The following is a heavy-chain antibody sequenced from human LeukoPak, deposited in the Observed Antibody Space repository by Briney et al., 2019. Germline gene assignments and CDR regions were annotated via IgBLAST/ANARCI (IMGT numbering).Heavy chain of an antibody. CDR2: INSDGSST. D-gene: IGHD1-26*01. Sequence: GGSLRLSCAASGFTFSSYWMHWVRQAPGKGLVWVSRINSDGSSTSYADSVKGRFTISRDNAKNTLYLQTNSLRAEDTAVYYCARVGGGSPYAFDIWGQGTMVTVSS. J-gene: IGHJ3*02. CDR1: GFTFSSYW. CDR3: ARVGGGSPYAFDI. V-gene: IGHV3-74*01.